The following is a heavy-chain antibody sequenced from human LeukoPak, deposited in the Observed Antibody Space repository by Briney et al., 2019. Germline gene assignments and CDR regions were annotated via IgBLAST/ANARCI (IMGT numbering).Heavy chain of an antibody. D-gene: IGHD3-10*01. Sequence: ASVKVSCKASGYTFTGYYMHWVRQAPGQGLEWMGWINPNSGGTNYAQKFQGRVTMTRDTSISTACMELSRLRSDDTAVYYCAMDYYGSGSYSYDYYYYYMDVWGKGTTVTVSS. V-gene: IGHV1-2*02. CDR1: GYTFTGYY. CDR3: AMDYYGSGSYSYDYYYYYMDV. CDR2: INPNSGGT. J-gene: IGHJ6*03.